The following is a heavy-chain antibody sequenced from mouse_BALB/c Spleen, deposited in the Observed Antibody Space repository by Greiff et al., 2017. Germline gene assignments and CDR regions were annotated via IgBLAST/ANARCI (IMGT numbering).Heavy chain of an antibody. V-gene: IGHV5-6*01. Sequence: EVKLMESGGDLVKPGGSLKLSCAASGFTFSSYGMSWVRQTPDKRLEWVATISSGGSYTYYPDSVKGRFTISRDNAKNTLYLQMSSLKSEDTAMYYCARQTTTVVRDYAMDYWGQGTSVTVSS. CDR3: ARQTTTVVRDYAMDY. CDR2: ISSGGSYT. J-gene: IGHJ4*01. D-gene: IGHD1-1*01. CDR1: GFTFSSYG.